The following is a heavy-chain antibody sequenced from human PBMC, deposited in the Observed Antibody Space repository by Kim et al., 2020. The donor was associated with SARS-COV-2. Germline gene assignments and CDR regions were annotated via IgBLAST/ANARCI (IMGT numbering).Heavy chain of an antibody. D-gene: IGHD1-26*01. V-gene: IGHV6-1*01. CDR3: ARARGNYGSFGWFDP. J-gene: IGHJ5*02. Sequence: VSVKSRITINPDASKNQFSLQLNSVTPEDTAVYYCARARGNYGSFGWFDPWGQGTLVTVSS.